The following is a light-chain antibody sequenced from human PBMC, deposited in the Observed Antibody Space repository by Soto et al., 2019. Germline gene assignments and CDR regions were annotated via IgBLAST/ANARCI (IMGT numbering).Light chain of an antibody. CDR1: QSISSW. V-gene: IGKV1-5*01. CDR3: QQYNSWT. CDR2: DAS. J-gene: IGKJ1*01. Sequence: DIQMTQSPSTLSASVGDRVTITCRASQSISSWLAWYQQKPGKAPKLLIYDASSLESGVPSRFSGSGSGTEFTLTISSLQPDDSATYYCQQYNSWTFGQGTKVEIK.